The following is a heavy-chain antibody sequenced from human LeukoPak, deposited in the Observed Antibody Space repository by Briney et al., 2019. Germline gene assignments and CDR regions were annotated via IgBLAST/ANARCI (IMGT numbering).Heavy chain of an antibody. CDR2: FYTSGTT. Sequence: PSEAPSLTCTVSGGSFTSDYWSWIRQPAGKGLEWIGRFYTSGTTNYNPSLKSRVTMSADTSKNQFSLKLSSVTAADTAVYYCARGSPGVGMDVWGQGTTVTVSS. J-gene: IGHJ6*02. CDR3: ARGSPGVGMDV. CDR1: GGSFTSDY. V-gene: IGHV4-4*07.